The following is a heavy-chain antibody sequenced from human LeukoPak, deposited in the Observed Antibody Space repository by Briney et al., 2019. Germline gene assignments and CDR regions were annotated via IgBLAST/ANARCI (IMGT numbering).Heavy chain of an antibody. J-gene: IGHJ6*03. CDR1: GYTFTSYD. V-gene: IGHV1-8*01. CDR2: MNPNSGNT. D-gene: IGHD3-10*01. Sequence: ASVKVSCKASGYTFTSYDINWVRQATGQGLEWMGWMNPNSGNTGCAQKFQGRVTMTRNTSISTAYMELSSLRSEDTAVYYCARGGYYYGSGSPSPNYYYYMDVWGKGTTVTISS. CDR3: ARGGYYYGSGSPSPNYYYYMDV.